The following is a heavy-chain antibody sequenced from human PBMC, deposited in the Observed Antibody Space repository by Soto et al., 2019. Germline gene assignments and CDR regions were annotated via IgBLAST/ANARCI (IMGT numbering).Heavy chain of an antibody. CDR3: AKYRIAVAASDY. J-gene: IGHJ4*02. CDR1: GGSISSYY. Sequence: PSETLSLTCTVSGGSISSYYWSWIRQPPGKGLEWIGYIYYSGNTNYNPSLKSRVTISVDTSKNQFSLKLSSVTAADTAVYYCAKYRIAVAASDYWGQGTLVTVSS. V-gene: IGHV4-59*01. CDR2: IYYSGNT. D-gene: IGHD6-19*01.